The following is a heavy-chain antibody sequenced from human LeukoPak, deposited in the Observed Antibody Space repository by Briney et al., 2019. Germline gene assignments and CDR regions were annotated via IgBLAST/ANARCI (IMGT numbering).Heavy chain of an antibody. D-gene: IGHD1/OR15-1a*01. CDR1: GGSISSGDYY. CDR2: IYYSGST. V-gene: IGHV4-30-4*01. J-gene: IGHJ6*02. Sequence: SQTLSLTCTVSGGSISSGDYYWSWIRQPPGKGLEWIGYIYYSGSTYYNPSLKSRVTISVDTSKNQFSLKLSSVTAADTAVYYCAKTTYGYYYHGMDVWGQGTTVTVSS. CDR3: AKTTYGYYYHGMDV.